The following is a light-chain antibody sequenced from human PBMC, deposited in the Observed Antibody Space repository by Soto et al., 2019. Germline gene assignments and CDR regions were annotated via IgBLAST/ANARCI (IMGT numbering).Light chain of an antibody. V-gene: IGLV1-40*01. Sequence: QSVLTQPPSVSGAPGQRVTISCTGSSLNIGAGYDVHWYQQLPGTAPKLLIYGNSNRPSGVPDRFSGSNSGTSASLAITGLQAEDEADYYCQSYDSSLSGSYVFGTGTKLTVL. CDR1: SLNIGAGYD. CDR2: GNS. J-gene: IGLJ1*01. CDR3: QSYDSSLSGSYV.